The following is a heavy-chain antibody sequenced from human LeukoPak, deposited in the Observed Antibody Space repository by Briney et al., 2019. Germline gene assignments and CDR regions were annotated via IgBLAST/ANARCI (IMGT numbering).Heavy chain of an antibody. Sequence: SETLSLTCTVSGGSISSYYWSWIRQPPGKGLEWIGYIYYSGSTNYNPSLKSRVTVSVDTSKNQFSLKLSSVTAADTAVYYCATTSYYYDSPDYWGQGTLVTVSS. V-gene: IGHV4-59*08. CDR3: ATTSYYYDSPDY. CDR2: IYYSGST. CDR1: GGSISSYY. D-gene: IGHD3-22*01. J-gene: IGHJ4*02.